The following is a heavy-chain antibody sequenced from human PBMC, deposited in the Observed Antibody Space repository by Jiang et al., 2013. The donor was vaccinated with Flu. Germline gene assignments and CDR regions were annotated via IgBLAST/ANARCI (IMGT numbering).Heavy chain of an antibody. J-gene: IGHJ5*02. D-gene: IGHD6-13*01. CDR3: ARRGSRYSSSWYWFDP. Sequence: GAEVKKPGESLKISCKGSGYSFTSYWIGWVRQMPGKGLEWMGIIYPGDSDTRYSPSFQGQVTISADKSISTAYLQWSSLKASDTAMYYCARRGSRYSSSWYWFDPWGQGTLVTVSS. V-gene: IGHV5-51*01. CDR2: IYPGDSDT. CDR1: GYSFTSYW.